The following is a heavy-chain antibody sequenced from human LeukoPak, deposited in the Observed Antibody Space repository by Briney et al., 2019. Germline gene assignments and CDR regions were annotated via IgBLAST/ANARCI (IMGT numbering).Heavy chain of an antibody. V-gene: IGHV3-9*01. J-gene: IGHJ4*02. Sequence: GRSLRLSCAASGFTFDDYAMHWVRQAPGKGLEWVSGISWNSGSIGYEASVKGRFTISRDNAKNSLYLQMNSLRAEDTALYYCAKTLFQQLVPAYFDYWGQGTLVTVSS. D-gene: IGHD6-13*01. CDR1: GFTFDDYA. CDR2: ISWNSGSI. CDR3: AKTLFQQLVPAYFDY.